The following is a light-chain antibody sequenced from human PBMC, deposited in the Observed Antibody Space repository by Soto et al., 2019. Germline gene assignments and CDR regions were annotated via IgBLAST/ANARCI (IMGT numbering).Light chain of an antibody. CDR2: EVN. CDR1: SSDVGSYNL. CDR3: CSYVGSSILM. J-gene: IGLJ3*02. Sequence: QSALTQPASVSGSPGQSITISCSGTSSDVGSYNLVSWYQQLPGKAPKLIIYEVNERPSGISDRFSGSKSGNTASLTISGLQVEDEGDYYCCSYVGSSILMFGGGTKVTVL. V-gene: IGLV2-23*02.